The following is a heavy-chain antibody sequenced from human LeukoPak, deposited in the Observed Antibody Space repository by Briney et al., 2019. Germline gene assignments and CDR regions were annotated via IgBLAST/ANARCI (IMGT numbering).Heavy chain of an antibody. CDR1: GGSISSYY. CDR3: ARIRYCSSTSCYAGVHWFDP. J-gene: IGHJ5*02. CDR2: IYTSGST. V-gene: IGHV4-4*07. D-gene: IGHD2-2*01. Sequence: SETLSLTCTVSGGSISSYYWSWIRQPAGKGLEWIGRIYTSGSTNYNPSLKSRVTMSVDTSKNQFSLKPSSVTAADTAVYYCARIRYCSSTSCYAGVHWFDPWGQGTLVTVSS.